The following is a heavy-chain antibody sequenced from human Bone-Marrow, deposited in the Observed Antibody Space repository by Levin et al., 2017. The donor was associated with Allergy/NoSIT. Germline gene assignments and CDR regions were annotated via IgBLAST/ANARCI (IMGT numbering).Heavy chain of an antibody. D-gene: IGHD2-2*01. V-gene: IGHV1-2*02. Sequence: ASVKVSCKASGYTFTGYYMHWVRQAPGQGLEWMGWINPNSGGTNYAQKFQGRVTMTRDTSISTAYMELSRLRSDDTAVYYCAREVPAASYPDDYYYMDVWGKGTTVTVSS. CDR2: INPNSGGT. J-gene: IGHJ6*03. CDR1: GYTFTGYY. CDR3: AREVPAASYPDDYYYMDV.